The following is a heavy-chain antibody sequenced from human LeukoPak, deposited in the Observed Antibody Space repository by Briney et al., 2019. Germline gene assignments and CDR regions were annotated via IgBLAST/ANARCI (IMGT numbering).Heavy chain of an antibody. CDR1: GFTFGIHW. CDR2: MNQGGSET. Sequence: GGSLRLSCAASGFTFGIHWMSWVRQAPGKGREWVAHMNQGGSETTNVDSVKGRFTISRDAAKNLVFLQMNSLRVEDTAVHYCARDGVAGGFDYWGQGILVTVSS. CDR3: ARDGVAGGFDY. D-gene: IGHD6-19*01. J-gene: IGHJ4*02. V-gene: IGHV3-7*01.